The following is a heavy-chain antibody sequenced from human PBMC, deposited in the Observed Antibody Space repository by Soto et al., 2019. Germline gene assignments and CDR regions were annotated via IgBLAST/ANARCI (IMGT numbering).Heavy chain of an antibody. CDR1: GFTFSNYA. CDR3: ARYILGPYDFDY. Sequence: GVLRLSCSASGFTFSNYAMTWVRQAPGKEPEWVSTILGSGSNTYYPDSVKGRFTISRDNSRNTLDLQLHSLRAEDTALYYCARYILGPYDFDYWGQGTPVTVSS. D-gene: IGHD1-1*01. J-gene: IGHJ4*02. V-gene: IGHV3-23*01. CDR2: ILGSGSNT.